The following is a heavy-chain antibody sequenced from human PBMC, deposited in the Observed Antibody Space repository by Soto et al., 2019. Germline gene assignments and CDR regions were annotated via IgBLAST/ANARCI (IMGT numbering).Heavy chain of an antibody. V-gene: IGHV5-51*01. CDR3: ARVHCSGGTCYIDY. Sequence: PGESLKISCKGSGYSFTSFWIGWVRQMAGKGLEWMGIIYPGDSDTRYSPSFQGHVTLSADKSISTAYLQWSSLKASDTAMYYCARVHCSGGTCYIDYWGQGTRVTSPQ. CDR1: GYSFTSFW. J-gene: IGHJ4*02. CDR2: IYPGDSDT. D-gene: IGHD2-15*01.